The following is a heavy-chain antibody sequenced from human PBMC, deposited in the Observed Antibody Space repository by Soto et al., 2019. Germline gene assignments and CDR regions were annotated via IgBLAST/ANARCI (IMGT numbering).Heavy chain of an antibody. CDR3: ARGSYSSSWSFDY. D-gene: IGHD6-13*01. CDR2: IYYSGST. V-gene: IGHV4-59*01. Sequence: QVQLQESGPGLVKPSETLSLTCTVSGGSISSYYWSWIRQPPGKGLEWIGYIYYSGSTNYNPSLKSRVTISGDTSKNQFSLKLSSVTAADTAVYYCARGSYSSSWSFDYWGQGTLVTVSS. J-gene: IGHJ4*02. CDR1: GGSISSYY.